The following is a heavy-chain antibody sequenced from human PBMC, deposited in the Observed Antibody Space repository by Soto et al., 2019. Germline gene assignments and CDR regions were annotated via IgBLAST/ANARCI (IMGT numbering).Heavy chain of an antibody. CDR1: GGSFSGYY. J-gene: IGHJ5*02. D-gene: IGHD6-6*01. Sequence: SETLSLTCAVYGGSFSGYYWSWIRQPPGKGLEWIGEINHSGSTNYNPSLKSRVTISVDTSKNQFSLKLSSVTAADTAVYYGARASIAASFLWFDPWGQGTLVTVSS. CDR2: INHSGST. V-gene: IGHV4-34*01. CDR3: ARASIAASFLWFDP.